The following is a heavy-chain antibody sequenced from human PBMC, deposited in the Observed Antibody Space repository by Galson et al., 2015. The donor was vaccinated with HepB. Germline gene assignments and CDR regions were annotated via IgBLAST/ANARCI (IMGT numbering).Heavy chain of an antibody. D-gene: IGHD4-11*01. J-gene: IGHJ6*03. Sequence: SLRLSCAASGFTFSSYGIHWVRQAPGKGLEWVAVIWYDESNNYYADSVKGRFTISRDNAKNTLYLQMNSLRAEDTAVYFCARDFVPRSNPFSRRLPPMDVWGKGTTVTVSS. CDR1: GFTFSSYG. CDR3: ARDFVPRSNPFSRRLPPMDV. V-gene: IGHV3-33*01. CDR2: IWYDESNN.